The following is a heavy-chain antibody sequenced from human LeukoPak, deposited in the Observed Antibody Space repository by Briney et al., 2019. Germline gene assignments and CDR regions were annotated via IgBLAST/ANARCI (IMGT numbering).Heavy chain of an antibody. CDR3: VRDSGSSYGYDFLH. Sequence: PGGSLRLSCAASGFTFNSYSMYWVRQAPGKGLEWVSSISSRSHMFYADSVKGRFSISRDNANNSLYLQMNSLRAEDTAVYYCVRDSGSSYGYDFLHWGQGTLVTVSS. CDR1: GFTFNSYS. V-gene: IGHV3-21*01. CDR2: ISSRSHM. J-gene: IGHJ1*01. D-gene: IGHD1-26*01.